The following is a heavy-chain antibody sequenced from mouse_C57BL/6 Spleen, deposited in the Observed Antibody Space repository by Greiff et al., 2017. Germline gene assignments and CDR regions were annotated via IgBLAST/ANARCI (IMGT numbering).Heavy chain of an antibody. V-gene: IGHV2-2*01. D-gene: IGHD2-1*01. CDR2: IWSGGST. J-gene: IGHJ4*01. Sequence: VQRVESGPGLVQPSQSLSITCTVSGFSLTSYGVHWVRQSPGKGLEWLGVIWSGGSTDYNAAFISRLSISKDNSKSQVFFKMNSLQADDTAIYYCARNCGNSPYAMDYWGQGTSVTVSS. CDR1: GFSLTSYG. CDR3: ARNCGNSPYAMDY.